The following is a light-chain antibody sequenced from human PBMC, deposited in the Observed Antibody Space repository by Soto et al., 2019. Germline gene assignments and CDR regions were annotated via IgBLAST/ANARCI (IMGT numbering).Light chain of an antibody. Sequence: QLTQSPSSLSASVGDRVTITCRASQVIVTHVAWYQQKPGQAPNLLIYAASTLQSGVPSRFSGGGSGTDFTLTISSLQPEDFATYYCQQLSSYPLTFGGGTKVEI. CDR1: QVIVTH. J-gene: IGKJ4*01. CDR2: AAS. V-gene: IGKV1-9*01. CDR3: QQLSSYPLT.